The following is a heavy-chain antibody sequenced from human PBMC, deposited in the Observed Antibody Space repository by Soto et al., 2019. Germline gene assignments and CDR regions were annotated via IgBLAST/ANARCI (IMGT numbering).Heavy chain of an antibody. Sequence: QVQLVQSGAEVKKPGASVKVSCKASGYTFTSFDIQWVRQATGQGLEWMGWMNPNSGNTGYAQKFQGRVTMTRDTSISTAYMELRSLRSEDTALYYCARETAYGLYWFDTWGQGTLVTVSS. J-gene: IGHJ5*02. V-gene: IGHV1-8*01. CDR3: ARETAYGLYWFDT. CDR1: GYTFTSFD. CDR2: MNPNSGNT. D-gene: IGHD3-16*01.